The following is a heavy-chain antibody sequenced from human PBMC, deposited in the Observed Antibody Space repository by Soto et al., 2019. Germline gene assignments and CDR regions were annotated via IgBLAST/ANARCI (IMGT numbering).Heavy chain of an antibody. J-gene: IGHJ4*02. V-gene: IGHV3-33*06. CDR1: GFTFSTYG. CDR2: IWYDGGIK. Sequence: QEQLVESGGGVVQPGRSLRLSCVASGFTFSTYGMHWVRQVPGKGLQWVAVIWYDGGIKYYADSVKGRFTISRDNSKNTLYVQMNSLRAEDTAVYYCAKAGASIHWGQGTLVTVSS. CDR3: AKAGASIH. D-gene: IGHD2-2*01.